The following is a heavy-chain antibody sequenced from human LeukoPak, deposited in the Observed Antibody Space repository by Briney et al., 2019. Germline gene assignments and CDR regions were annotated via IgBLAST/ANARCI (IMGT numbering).Heavy chain of an antibody. CDR2: ISSSSSTI. Sequence: PGGSLRLSCAASGFTFSSYSMNWVRQAPGKGLEWVSYISSSSSTIYYADSVKGRFTISRDNAKNSLYLQMNSLRAEDTAVYYCARVEITMVRAYYYGMDVWGQGTTVTVSS. J-gene: IGHJ6*02. CDR1: GFTFSSYS. D-gene: IGHD3-10*01. CDR3: ARVEITMVRAYYYGMDV. V-gene: IGHV3-48*04.